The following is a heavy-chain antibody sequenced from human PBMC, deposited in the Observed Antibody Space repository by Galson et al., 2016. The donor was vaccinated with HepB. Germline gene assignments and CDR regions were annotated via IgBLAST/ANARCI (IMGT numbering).Heavy chain of an antibody. CDR2: ISSSSGAI. CDR3: AKPYTSGWLTSFDH. D-gene: IGHD6-19*01. J-gene: IGHJ4*02. V-gene: IGHV3-48*01. Sequence: SLRLSCAASGFGFIAYGMNWVRQAPGKGLQWISYISSSSGAIYYADPVKGRFTISRDNSKSTLFLEMNSLRTDDTAIYYCAKPYTSGWLTSFDHWGQGTLVTVSS. CDR1: GFGFIAYG.